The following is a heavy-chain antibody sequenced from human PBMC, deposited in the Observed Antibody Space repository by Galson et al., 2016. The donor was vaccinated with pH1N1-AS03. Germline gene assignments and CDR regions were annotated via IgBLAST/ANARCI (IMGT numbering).Heavy chain of an antibody. D-gene: IGHD2-15*01. CDR3: AKSYHGGGFDI. V-gene: IGHV3-9*01. Sequence: SLRLSCAASGFNFDNYAMHWVRQARGKGLEWVSGISWNSGTFDYADSVKGRFTISRDNAKNSLYLQMNSLTADDSALYYCAKSYHGGGFDIWGQGTMVTVSS. CDR2: ISWNSGTF. J-gene: IGHJ3*02. CDR1: GFNFDNYA.